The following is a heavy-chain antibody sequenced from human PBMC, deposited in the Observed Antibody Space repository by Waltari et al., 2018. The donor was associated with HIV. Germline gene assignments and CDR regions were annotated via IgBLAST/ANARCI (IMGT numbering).Heavy chain of an antibody. Sequence: EVQLLESGGGLVQPGGSLRLSCTVSGFSFGTYTMKWVRQVPGKGLEWVSTMSGSDQKTLYADSVRGRFTLFRDNSKNTLNLQMNSLAVEDTAIYYCVRGGWGTIVDYWGQGSLVTVSS. V-gene: IGHV3-23*01. CDR3: VRGGWGTIVDY. CDR2: MSGSDQKT. J-gene: IGHJ4*02. CDR1: GFSFGTYT. D-gene: IGHD3-16*01.